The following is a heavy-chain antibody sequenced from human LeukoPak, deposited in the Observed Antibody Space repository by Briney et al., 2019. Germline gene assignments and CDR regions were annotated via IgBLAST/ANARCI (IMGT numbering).Heavy chain of an antibody. CDR2: IRSKAYGGTT. CDR1: GFTFGDYA. V-gene: IGHV3-49*03. J-gene: IGHJ4*02. CDR3: TRAGYCSGGSCYFSDY. Sequence: AGGSLRLSCTASGFTFGDYAMSWFRQAPGKGLEWVGFIRSKAYGGTTEYAASVKGRFTISRDDSKSIAYLQMNSLKTEDTAVYYCTRAGYCSGGSCYFSDYWGQGTLVTVSS. D-gene: IGHD2-15*01.